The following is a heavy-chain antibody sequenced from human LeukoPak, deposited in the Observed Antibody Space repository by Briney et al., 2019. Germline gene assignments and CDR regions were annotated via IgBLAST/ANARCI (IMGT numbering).Heavy chain of an antibody. CDR2: IYHSGST. Sequence: PSGTLSLTCAVSGGSLSSSNWWSWVRQPPGKGLEWIGEIYHSGSTNYNPSLKSRVTISVDKSKNQFSLKLSSVTAADTAVYYCARVDLHLYYYYYYGMDVWGKGTTVTVSS. CDR1: GGSLSSSNW. D-gene: IGHD4-11*01. J-gene: IGHJ6*04. CDR3: ARVDLHLYYYYYYGMDV. V-gene: IGHV4-4*02.